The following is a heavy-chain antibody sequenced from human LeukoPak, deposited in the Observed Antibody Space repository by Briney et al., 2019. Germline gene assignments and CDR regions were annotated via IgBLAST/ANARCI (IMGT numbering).Heavy chain of an antibody. CDR3: ARGPPPDFDY. CDR1: GGSFSGYY. Sequence: SETLSLTCAVYGGSFSGYYWSWIRQPPGKGLEWIGEINHSGSTNYNPSLKSRVTMSVDTSKNQISLKLSSVTAADTAVYYCARGPPPDFDYWGQGTLVTVST. V-gene: IGHV4-34*01. J-gene: IGHJ4*02. CDR2: INHSGST.